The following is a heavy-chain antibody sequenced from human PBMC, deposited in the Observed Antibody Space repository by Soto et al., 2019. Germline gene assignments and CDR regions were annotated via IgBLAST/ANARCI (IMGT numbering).Heavy chain of an antibody. V-gene: IGHV4-39*01. Sequence: PSETLSLTCTVSGGSIRSSSYYWGWLRRPRGKGLEWIGSIYYSGSTYYNPSLKSRVTISVDTSKNQFSLKLSSVTAADTAVYYCARHNGPLYVGYYYDMDVWGQGTTVTVSS. CDR3: ARHNGPLYVGYYYDMDV. D-gene: IGHD3-16*01. J-gene: IGHJ6*02. CDR2: IYYSGST. CDR1: GGSIRSSSYY.